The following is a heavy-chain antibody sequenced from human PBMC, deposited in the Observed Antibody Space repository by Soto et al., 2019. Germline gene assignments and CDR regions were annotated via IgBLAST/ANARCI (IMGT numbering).Heavy chain of an antibody. CDR1: GFTFSSYA. CDR3: ARVPSTSPYYYGMDV. CDR2: ISSNGGST. V-gene: IGHV3-64*02. J-gene: IGHJ6*02. D-gene: IGHD2-2*01. Sequence: PGGSLRLSCAASGFTFSSYAMQWVRQAPGKGLEYVSAISSNGGSTYYADSVKGRFTISRDNSKNTLILQMGSLRAEDMAVYYCARVPSTSPYYYGMDVWGQGTKVTVSS.